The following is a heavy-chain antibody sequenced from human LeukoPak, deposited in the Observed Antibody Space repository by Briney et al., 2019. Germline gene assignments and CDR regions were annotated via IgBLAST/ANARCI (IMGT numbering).Heavy chain of an antibody. CDR2: IYYSGST. D-gene: IGHD2-2*01. J-gene: IGHJ3*02. V-gene: IGHV4-59*12. CDR3: ARAPIVVVPAAPHDAFDI. Sequence: KTSETLSLTCTVSGGSISSYYWSWIRQPPGKGLEWIGYIYYSGSTNYNPSLKSRVTISVDTSKNQFSLKLSSVTAADTAVYYCARAPIVVVPAAPHDAFDIWGQGTMVTVSS. CDR1: GGSISSYY.